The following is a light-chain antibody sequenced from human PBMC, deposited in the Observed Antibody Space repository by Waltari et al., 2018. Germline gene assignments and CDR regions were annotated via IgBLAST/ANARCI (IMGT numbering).Light chain of an antibody. Sequence: EIVMPQSPATLSVSPGERVTLSCRASQSVSRNLAWYQQQRPGQAPRLLIHGASTRATGIPVRFSGSGSGTEFTLTISSLQSEDYAVYYCQQYYDWPPYTFGQGTKVEIK. CDR1: QSVSRN. J-gene: IGKJ2*01. CDR2: GAS. V-gene: IGKV3-15*01. CDR3: QQYYDWPPYT.